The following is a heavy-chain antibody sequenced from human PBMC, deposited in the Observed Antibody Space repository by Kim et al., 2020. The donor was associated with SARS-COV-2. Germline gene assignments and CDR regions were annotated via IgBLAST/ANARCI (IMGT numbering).Heavy chain of an antibody. D-gene: IGHD6-13*01. J-gene: IGHJ6*03. CDR3: AKIAAAANYYYYYYMDV. CDR1: GFTFSSYA. V-gene: IGHV3-23*01. Sequence: GGSLRLSCAASGFTFSSYAMSWVRQAPGKGLEWVSAISGSGGSTYYADSVKGRFTISRDNSKNTLYLQMNSLRAEDTAVYYCAKIAAAANYYYYYYMDVWGKGTTVTVSS. CDR2: ISGSGGST.